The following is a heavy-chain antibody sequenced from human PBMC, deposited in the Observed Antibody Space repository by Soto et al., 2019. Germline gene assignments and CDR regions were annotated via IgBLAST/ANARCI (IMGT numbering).Heavy chain of an antibody. CDR2: INPNSGGT. D-gene: IGHD1-26*01. CDR3: ARASVGATYYYYGMDV. J-gene: IGHJ6*02. V-gene: IGHV1-2*04. Sequence: ASVKVSCKASGYTFTGYYMHWVRQAPGQGLEWMGWINPNSGGTNYAQKFQGWVTMTRDTSISTAYLELSRLRSDDTAVYFCARASVGATYYYYGMDVWGQGTTVTVSS. CDR1: GYTFTGYY.